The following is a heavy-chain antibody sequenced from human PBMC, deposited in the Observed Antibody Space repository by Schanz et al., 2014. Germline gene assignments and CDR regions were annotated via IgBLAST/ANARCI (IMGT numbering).Heavy chain of an antibody. D-gene: IGHD6-19*01. Sequence: QVQLVESGGGLVKPGGSLRLSCAASGFTFNDYYMSWIRQAPGKGLEWVSYISSSSSYTNYADSVKGRFTISRDNAKNSLYLQMNSLRVEDTAVYYCARDLISSGWYGWGQGTLVTVSA. V-gene: IGHV3-11*05. J-gene: IGHJ4*02. CDR2: ISSSSSYT. CDR3: ARDLISSGWYG. CDR1: GFTFNDYY.